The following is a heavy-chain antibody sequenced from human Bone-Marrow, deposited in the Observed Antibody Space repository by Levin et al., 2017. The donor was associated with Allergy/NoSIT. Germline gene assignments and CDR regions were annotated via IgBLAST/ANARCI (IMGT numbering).Heavy chain of an antibody. CDR1: GYTFSSFG. CDR2: ISGYDGNT. J-gene: IGHJ4*02. CDR3: ARDCTGGSCYPIF. D-gene: IGHD2-8*02. V-gene: IGHV1-18*01. Sequence: WASVKVSCKASGYTFSSFGISWVRQAPGQGLEWMGWISGYDGNTNYAQKLQGRVTMTTDTSTSTAYMELRSLTSDDTAVYYCARDCTGGSCYPIFWGQGTLVTVSS.